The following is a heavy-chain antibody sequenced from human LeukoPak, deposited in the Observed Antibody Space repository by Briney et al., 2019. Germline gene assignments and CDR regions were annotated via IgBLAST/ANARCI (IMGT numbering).Heavy chain of an antibody. J-gene: IGHJ5*02. D-gene: IGHD2-8*01. CDR1: GYTFTGYY. Sequence: ASVKVSCKASGYTFTGYYMHWVRQAPGQGLEWMGWINPNSGGTNYAQKFQGRVTMTRDTSISTACMELSRLRSDDTAVYYCARSIQDIVLMVYGKGHNWFDPWGQGTLVTVSS. V-gene: IGHV1-2*02. CDR3: ARSIQDIVLMVYGKGHNWFDP. CDR2: INPNSGGT.